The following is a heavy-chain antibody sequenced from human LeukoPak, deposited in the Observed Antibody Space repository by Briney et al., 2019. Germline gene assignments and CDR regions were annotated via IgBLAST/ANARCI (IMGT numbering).Heavy chain of an antibody. J-gene: IGHJ4*02. Sequence: SETLSLTCTVSGGSISSSSYYWGWIRQPPGKGLAWIGSIYYSGSTYYNPSLKSRVTISVETSNNQSALKLSSVTAADAAVYYCGSPVGATGGDYWGQGTLVTVSS. CDR2: IYYSGST. D-gene: IGHD1-26*01. CDR3: GSPVGATGGDY. V-gene: IGHV4-39*01. CDR1: GGSISSSSYY.